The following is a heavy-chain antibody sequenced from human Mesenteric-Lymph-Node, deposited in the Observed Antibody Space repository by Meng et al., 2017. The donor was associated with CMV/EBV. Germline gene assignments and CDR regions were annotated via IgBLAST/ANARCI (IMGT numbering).Heavy chain of an antibody. CDR3: ARDRWGSGRDIDY. CDR2: ISSHSSTI. Sequence: GGSLRLSCTSSRFSFSSYWMTWVRQAPGKGLEWVSYISSHSSTIYYADSVKGRFTISRDNANKSLYLQMKSLRVEDTAVYYCARDRWGSGRDIDYWGQGTLVTVSS. V-gene: IGHV3-48*04. CDR1: RFSFSSYW. D-gene: IGHD7-27*01. J-gene: IGHJ4*02.